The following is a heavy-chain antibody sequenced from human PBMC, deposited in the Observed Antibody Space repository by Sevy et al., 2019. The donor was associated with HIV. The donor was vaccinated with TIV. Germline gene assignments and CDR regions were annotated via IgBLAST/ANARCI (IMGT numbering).Heavy chain of an antibody. CDR3: ARRPRNKYTVFGEYYSDY. CDR2: FYYSGST. Sequence: SETLSLTCTVSGDSMGSSSHYWGWIRQSPGKGLEWIGSFYYSGSTYYSPSLKSRVTISVDTSKNQFSLKLNSVSAADTAVYYCARRPRNKYTVFGEYYSDYWGQGTLVTVSS. J-gene: IGHJ4*02. CDR1: GDSMGSSSHY. D-gene: IGHD3-3*01. V-gene: IGHV4-39*01.